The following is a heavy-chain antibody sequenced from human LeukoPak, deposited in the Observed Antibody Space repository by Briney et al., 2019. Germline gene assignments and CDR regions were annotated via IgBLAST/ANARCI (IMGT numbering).Heavy chain of an antibody. D-gene: IGHD3-10*01. CDR3: VYGSGSYYPRYYFDC. Sequence: GGSLRLSCAASGFTFSNYAMHWVRQAPGVGLEWVAAIPSDGNSSYYADSVKGRFTISRDNSKNTLYLQVNSLRPEDTAVYYCVYGSGSYYPRYYFDCWGQGTLVTVSS. V-gene: IGHV3-30*03. CDR1: GFTFSNYA. J-gene: IGHJ4*02. CDR2: IPSDGNSS.